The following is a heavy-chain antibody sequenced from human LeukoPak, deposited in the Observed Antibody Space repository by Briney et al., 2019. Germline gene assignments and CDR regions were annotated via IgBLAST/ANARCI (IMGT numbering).Heavy chain of an antibody. CDR3: AVHYYGSGSYLEY. D-gene: IGHD3-10*01. CDR1: GGSFSGYY. V-gene: IGHV4-34*01. CDR2: INHSGST. J-gene: IGHJ4*02. Sequence: SETLSLTCAVYGGSFSGYYWSWIRQPPGKGLEWIGEINHSGSTNYNPSLKSRVTISVDTSKNQFSLKLSSVTAADTAVYYCAVHYYGSGSYLEYWGQGTLVTVSS.